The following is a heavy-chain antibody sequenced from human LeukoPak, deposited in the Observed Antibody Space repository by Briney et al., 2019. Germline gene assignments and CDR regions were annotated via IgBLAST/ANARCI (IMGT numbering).Heavy chain of an antibody. Sequence: SETLSLSCTVSGGSTNNYFWSWIRQPREEGVEWVGHISYRGSTNYNPSLKSRVTFSVDTSKNQFSLKLNCVTGADTAVYYCARGGDDGDLLYFDYWGQGTLVTVSS. CDR2: ISYRGST. D-gene: IGHD4-17*01. J-gene: IGHJ4*02. V-gene: IGHV4-59*01. CDR1: GGSTNNYF. CDR3: ARGGDDGDLLYFDY.